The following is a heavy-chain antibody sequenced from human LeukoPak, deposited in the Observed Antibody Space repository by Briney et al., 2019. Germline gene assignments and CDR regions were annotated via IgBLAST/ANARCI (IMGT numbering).Heavy chain of an antibody. CDR1: GGSISSGSYY. J-gene: IGHJ4*02. V-gene: IGHV4-39*01. Sequence: SETLSLTCTVSGGSISSGSYYWGWIRQPPGKGLEWIGSIYYSGSTYYNPSLKSRVTISVDTSKNQFSLKLSSVTAADTAVYYCAHAHSGYYDSSGYYKHNFDYWGQGTLVTVSS. CDR3: AHAHSGYYDSSGYYKHNFDY. D-gene: IGHD3-22*01. CDR2: IYYSGST.